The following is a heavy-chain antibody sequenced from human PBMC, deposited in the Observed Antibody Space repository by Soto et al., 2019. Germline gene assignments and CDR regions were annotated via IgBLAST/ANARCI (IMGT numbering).Heavy chain of an antibody. J-gene: IGHJ4*02. CDR3: ARGVDDSSGYYLCYFDY. Sequence: QVQLQESGPGLVKPSQTLSLTCTVSGGSISSGDYYWSWIRQPPGKGLEWIGYIYYSGSTYYNPSRQSRVTISLDTSKNQFSRKLSSVTAADTAVYYCARGVDDSSGYYLCYFDYWGQGTLVTVSS. CDR2: IYYSGST. V-gene: IGHV4-30-4*01. D-gene: IGHD3-22*01. CDR1: GGSISSGDYY.